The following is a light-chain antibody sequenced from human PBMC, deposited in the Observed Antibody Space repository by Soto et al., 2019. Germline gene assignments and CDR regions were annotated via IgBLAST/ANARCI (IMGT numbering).Light chain of an antibody. V-gene: IGKV1-33*01. CDR1: HEVRAS. CDR2: XAY. Sequence: IDMTQSPPSLLASLGDRVTLPXQARHEVRASLNWYQHKTGKATKXXIYXAYNLETGVPSTFSGSGFGTDFTFTISSLRPEDTQTYYCQKSGHLPLFGPGTKVDIK. CDR3: QKSGHLPL. J-gene: IGKJ3*01.